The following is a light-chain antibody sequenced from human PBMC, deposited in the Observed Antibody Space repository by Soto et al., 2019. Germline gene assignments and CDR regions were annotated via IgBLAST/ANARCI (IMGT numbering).Light chain of an antibody. CDR2: DVS. Sequence: QSALTQPASVSGSPGQSITISCTRTSSDVGGYNYVSWYQQHPGKAPKLMIYDVSNRPSGVSNRFSGSKSGNTASLTISGLQAEDEADYYCSSYTSSSTLEGVFGTGTKVTVL. CDR1: SSDVGGYNY. CDR3: SSYTSSSTLEGV. V-gene: IGLV2-14*01. J-gene: IGLJ1*01.